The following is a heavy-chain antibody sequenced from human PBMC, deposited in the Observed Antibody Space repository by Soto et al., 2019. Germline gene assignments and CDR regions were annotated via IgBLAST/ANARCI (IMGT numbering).Heavy chain of an antibody. D-gene: IGHD3-3*01. CDR3: ARSYFWTYGCFAP. CDR2: INSEGSST. Sequence: EVQLVESGGGLVQPGGSLRLSCAASGFTISGHWMHWVRQVPGKGLVWVSRINSEGSSTSYADSVKGRFIISRDNAKNPLFLQIHSLSAEHPAVYYCARSYFWTYGCFAPWGQGTLVTVSS. J-gene: IGHJ5*02. V-gene: IGHV3-74*01. CDR1: GFTISGHW.